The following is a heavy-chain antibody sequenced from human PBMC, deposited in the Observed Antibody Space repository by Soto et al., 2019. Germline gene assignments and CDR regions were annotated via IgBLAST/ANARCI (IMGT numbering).Heavy chain of an antibody. J-gene: IGHJ4*02. CDR3: AKDGNAHHYYDSSGYYPYFDR. D-gene: IGHD3-22*01. V-gene: IGHV3-30*18. Sequence: GGSLRLACAGSGFTFSSYGMHWVRQVPGKGLEWVAVISYHGSNKYYVDSVKGRFTISRDNSKNTLYLQMDSLRAEDTAVYYCAKDGNAHHYYDSSGYYPYFDRWGQG. CDR2: ISYHGSNK. CDR1: GFTFSSYG.